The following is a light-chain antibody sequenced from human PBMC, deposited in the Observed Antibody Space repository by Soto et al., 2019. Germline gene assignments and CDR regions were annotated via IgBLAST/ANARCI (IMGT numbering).Light chain of an antibody. V-gene: IGKV3-15*01. CDR3: QEYGSSLWT. CDR2: DTS. CDR1: QGIGDT. J-gene: IGKJ1*01. Sequence: ENVITKSPSTLSVSPGEGVTLHCRANQGIGDTLAWYQHKPGQTPRLLIYDTSTRATGVPARFSGSRSGPEFTLTISRLEPEDFALYYCQEYGSSLWTFCQGTKVDIK.